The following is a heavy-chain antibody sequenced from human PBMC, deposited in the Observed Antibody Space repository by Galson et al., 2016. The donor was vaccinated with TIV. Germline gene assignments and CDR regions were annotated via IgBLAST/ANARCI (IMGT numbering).Heavy chain of an antibody. Sequence: QSGAEVKKPGQSLKISRTGFGYSFTSNWIGWVRQMPGKGLEMMGIIFPSDSDTRYSPSFQGQVTISVDKSSSIAYLQWGSLKASDTAMYYCARLERRGFQHWGQGTLVTVAS. V-gene: IGHV5-51*03. D-gene: IGHD1-1*01. CDR3: ARLERRGFQH. CDR2: IFPSDSDT. CDR1: GYSFTSNW. J-gene: IGHJ1*01.